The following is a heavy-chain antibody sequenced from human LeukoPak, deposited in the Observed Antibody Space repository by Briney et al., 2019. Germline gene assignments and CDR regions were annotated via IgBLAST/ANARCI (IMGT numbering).Heavy chain of an antibody. CDR2: INTSGGST. Sequence: GASVNVSCKASGYTFTSYYMHWVRQAPGQGLEWMGIINTSGGSTSYAQKFQGRVTMTRDTSTSTVYMELSSLRSEDTAVYYCARFPQVGATHFGYWGQGTLVTVSS. CDR3: ARFPQVGATHFGY. J-gene: IGHJ4*02. D-gene: IGHD1-26*01. CDR1: GYTFTSYY. V-gene: IGHV1-46*01.